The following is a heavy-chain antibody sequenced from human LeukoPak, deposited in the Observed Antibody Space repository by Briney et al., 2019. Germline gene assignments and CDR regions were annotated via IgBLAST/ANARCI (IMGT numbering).Heavy chain of an antibody. D-gene: IGHD4-11*01. Sequence: GGSLRLSCAASGFPLSSYSINWVRQAPGKGLEWVSYINIDSITVNYADSVKGRFTISRDNAKNSLYLQMNSLRAEDTAVYYCAKSSDYTYYYYMDVWGKGTTVTVSS. CDR2: INIDSITV. CDR1: GFPLSSYS. CDR3: AKSSDYTYYYYMDV. V-gene: IGHV3-48*01. J-gene: IGHJ6*03.